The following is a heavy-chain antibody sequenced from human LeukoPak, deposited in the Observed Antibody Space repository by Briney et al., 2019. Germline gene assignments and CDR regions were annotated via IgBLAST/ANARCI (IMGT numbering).Heavy chain of an antibody. CDR3: VREYDSSGYSTRGVNY. CDR1: GYTFTSYY. D-gene: IGHD3-22*01. Sequence: ASVKVSCKASGYTFTSYYMHWVRQAPGQGLEWMGIINPSGGSTSYAQKFQGRVTMTRDTSTSTVYMELSSLRSEDTAVYYCVREYDSSGYSTRGVNYWGQGTLVTVSS. J-gene: IGHJ4*02. V-gene: IGHV1-46*01. CDR2: INPSGGST.